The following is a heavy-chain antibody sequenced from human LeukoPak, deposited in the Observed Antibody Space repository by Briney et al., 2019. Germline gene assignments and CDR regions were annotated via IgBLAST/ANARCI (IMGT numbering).Heavy chain of an antibody. V-gene: IGHV3-23*01. CDR3: ARGMKYSTGWYYMDV. J-gene: IGHJ6*03. Sequence: GGSLRLSCAASGFTFSSYAISWVRQAPGKGLEWASAISGSGSSTYYADSVKGRFTISRDNSKNTLYLQMNSLRAEDTAVYYCARGMKYSTGWYYMDVWGKGTTVTISS. CDR1: GFTFSSYA. CDR2: ISGSGSST. D-gene: IGHD6-19*01.